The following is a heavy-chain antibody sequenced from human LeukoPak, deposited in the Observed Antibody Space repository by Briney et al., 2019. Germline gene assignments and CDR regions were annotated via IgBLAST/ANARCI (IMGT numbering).Heavy chain of an antibody. Sequence: GGSLRLSCAASGFTFRRYAMHWVRQAPGKGLEWVAALSFDETYKFYADSVKGRFIISRDNSNNTLSLEMNSLRTEDTAVYFCARGKGGPFKYWGRGTLVTVSS. V-gene: IGHV3-30*01. CDR3: ARGKGGPFKY. J-gene: IGHJ4*02. CDR2: LSFDETYK. D-gene: IGHD2-15*01. CDR1: GFTFRRYA.